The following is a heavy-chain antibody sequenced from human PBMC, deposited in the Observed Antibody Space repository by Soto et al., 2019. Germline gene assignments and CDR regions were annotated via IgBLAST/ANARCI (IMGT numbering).Heavy chain of an antibody. Sequence: ESLKVCCKGSGYRFTSYWIVWVRQMPGKGLEWMGIIYPGDSDTRYSPSFQGQVTISADKSISTAYLQWSSLKASDTAMYYCARHRIVIPAGTVYYYYGMDVWGQGTTVTVSS. J-gene: IGHJ6*02. CDR3: ARHRIVIPAGTVYYYYGMDV. CDR2: IYPGDSDT. D-gene: IGHD6-19*01. CDR1: GYRFTSYW. V-gene: IGHV5-51*01.